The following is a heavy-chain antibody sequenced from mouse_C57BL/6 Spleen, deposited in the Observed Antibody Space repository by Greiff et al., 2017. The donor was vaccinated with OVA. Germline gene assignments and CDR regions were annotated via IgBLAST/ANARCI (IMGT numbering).Heavy chain of an antibody. J-gene: IGHJ3*01. Sequence: EVQLQESGPELVKPGASVKMSCKASGYTFTDYNMHWVKQSHGKSLEWIGYINPNNGGTSYNQKFKGKATLTVNKSSSTAYMELRSLTSEDSAVYYCARGELGPWFAYWGQGTLVTVSA. CDR3: ARGELGPWFAY. CDR2: INPNNGGT. D-gene: IGHD4-1*01. CDR1: GYTFTDYN. V-gene: IGHV1-22*01.